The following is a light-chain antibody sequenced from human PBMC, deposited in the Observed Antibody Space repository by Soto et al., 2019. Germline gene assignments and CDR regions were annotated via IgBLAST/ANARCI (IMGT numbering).Light chain of an antibody. CDR3: QQLNSYPF. CDR2: AAS. CDR1: QGISSY. Sequence: DIQLTQSPSFLSASVGDRVTITCRASQGISSYLAWYQQKPGKAPKLLIYAASTLQSGVPSRFSGSGSGTEFTLTSSSLQPEDFATYYRQQLNSYPFIGGGNQVEIX. J-gene: IGKJ4*01. V-gene: IGKV1-9*01.